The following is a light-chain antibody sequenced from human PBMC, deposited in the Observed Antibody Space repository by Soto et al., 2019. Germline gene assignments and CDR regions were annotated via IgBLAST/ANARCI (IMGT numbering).Light chain of an antibody. CDR2: DAV. CDR3: HQYGSSLGT. Sequence: EIVLTQSPGTLSLSPGEGATLSCRASLSVTGTNLAWYQRRPGQAPRLLIYDAVRRATGIPDRFSGSGSGTDFTLTISRLEPEDFAVYYCHQYGSSLGTFGQGTKVEI. J-gene: IGKJ2*01. V-gene: IGKV3-20*01. CDR1: LSVTGTN.